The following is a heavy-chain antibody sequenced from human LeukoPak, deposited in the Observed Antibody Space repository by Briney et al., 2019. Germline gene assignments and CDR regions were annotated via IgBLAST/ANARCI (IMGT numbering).Heavy chain of an antibody. J-gene: IGHJ6*02. V-gene: IGHV1-69*02. D-gene: IGHD5-12*01. CDR3: ASKRVATITDYYYGMDV. Sequence: SSVKVSCKASGGTFSSYTISWVRQAPGQGLEWMGRIIPILGIANYAQKFQGRVTITADKSTSTAYMGLSSLRSEDTAVYYCASKRVATITDYYYGMDVWGQGTTVTVSS. CDR1: GGTFSSYT. CDR2: IIPILGIA.